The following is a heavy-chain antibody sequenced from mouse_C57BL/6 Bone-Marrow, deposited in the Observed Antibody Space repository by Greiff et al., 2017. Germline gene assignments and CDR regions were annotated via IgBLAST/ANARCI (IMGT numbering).Heavy chain of an antibody. D-gene: IGHD1-1*01. CDR3: ARLNYGSSHWYFDV. Sequence: EVKLVESGPGMVKPSQSLSLTCTVTGYSITSGYDWHWIRHFPGNKLEWMGYISYSGSTNYNPSLKSRISITHDTSKNHFFLKLNSVTTEDTATYYCARLNYGSSHWYFDVWGTGTTVTVSS. CDR1: GYSITSGYD. CDR2: ISYSGST. V-gene: IGHV3-1*01. J-gene: IGHJ1*03.